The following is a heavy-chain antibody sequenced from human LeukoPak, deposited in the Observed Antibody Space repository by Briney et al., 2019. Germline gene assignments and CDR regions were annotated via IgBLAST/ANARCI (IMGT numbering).Heavy chain of an antibody. CDR2: ISSNGGST. D-gene: IGHD2-2*01. V-gene: IGHV3-64*01. CDR3: ARAPYCSSTRCARSYFDY. CDR1: GFTFSSYA. J-gene: IGHJ4*02. Sequence: GGSLRLSCAASGFTFSSYAMHWVRQAPGKGLEYVSAISSNGGSTYYANSVKGRFTISRDNSKNTLYLQMGSLRAEDMAVYYCARAPYCSSTRCARSYFDYWGQGTLVTVSS.